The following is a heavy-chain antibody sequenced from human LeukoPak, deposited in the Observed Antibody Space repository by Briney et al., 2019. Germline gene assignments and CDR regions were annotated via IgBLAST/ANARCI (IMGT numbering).Heavy chain of an antibody. Sequence: SGTLSLTCAVYGGSFSGYYWSWLRQPPGKGLEWIGEINHSGSTNYNPSLKSRVTIPVDTSKNQFSLKLSSVTAADTAVYYCASTRYSYAGDYWGQGTLVTVSS. CDR3: ASTRYSYAGDY. CDR2: INHSGST. V-gene: IGHV4-34*01. CDR1: GGSFSGYY. D-gene: IGHD2-2*01. J-gene: IGHJ4*02.